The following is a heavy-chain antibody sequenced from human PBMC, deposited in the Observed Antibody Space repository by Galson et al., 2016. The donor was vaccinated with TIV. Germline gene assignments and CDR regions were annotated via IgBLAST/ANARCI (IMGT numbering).Heavy chain of an antibody. CDR2: ISTGGSTI. CDR1: GFTFSAYY. CDR3: ARDRIVDAYYYHYYYGLDV. J-gene: IGHJ6*02. Sequence: SLRLSCAASGFTFSAYYLNWVRQTPGKGLQWISYISTGGSTIFYADSVRGRFSISRDKSKNTLYLQMNRLKVEDTAVYYCARDRIVDAYYYHYYYGLDVWGQGTAVTVSS. D-gene: IGHD2-21*01. V-gene: IGHV3-11*04.